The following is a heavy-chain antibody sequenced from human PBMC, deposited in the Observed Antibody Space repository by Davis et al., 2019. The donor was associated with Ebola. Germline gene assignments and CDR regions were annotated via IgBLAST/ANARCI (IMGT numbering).Heavy chain of an antibody. V-gene: IGHV4-39*07. CDR2: IYYSGST. J-gene: IGHJ4*02. CDR3: ARTTRGSGWFLDY. Sequence: SETLSLTCTVSGGSISSSSYYWGWIRQPPGKGLEWIGSIYYSGSTYYNPSLKSRVSVSVDRSKNQFSLKLTSVTAADTAVYYCARTTRGSGWFLDYWGRGTLVTVSS. D-gene: IGHD6-19*01. CDR1: GGSISSSSYY.